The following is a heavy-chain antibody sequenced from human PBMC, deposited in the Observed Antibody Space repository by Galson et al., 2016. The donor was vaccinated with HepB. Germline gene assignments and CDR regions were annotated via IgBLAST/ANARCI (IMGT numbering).Heavy chain of an antibody. Sequence: SLRLSCAASGFTFSNYVMHWVRQAPGKGLDWVATLSFDGSNKYYADSVKGRFTISRDNSKNTLYLQMSSLRADDTAVYYCAGARGYSGYGIDYWGQGTLVTVSS. V-gene: IGHV3-30*04. CDR1: GFTFSNYV. D-gene: IGHD5-12*01. J-gene: IGHJ4*02. CDR3: AGARGYSGYGIDY. CDR2: LSFDGSNK.